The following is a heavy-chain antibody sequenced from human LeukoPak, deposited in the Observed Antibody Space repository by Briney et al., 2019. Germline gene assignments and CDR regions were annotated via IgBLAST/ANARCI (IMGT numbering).Heavy chain of an antibody. Sequence: GGSLRLSCAASGFTFRSYAMHWVRQAPGKGLEWVAVISYDGSNKYYADSVKGRFTISRDNAKNSLYLQMNSLRAEDTAVYYRARVSPNTVTTLQYFDYWGQGTLVTVSS. J-gene: IGHJ4*02. CDR3: ARVSPNTVTTLQYFDY. D-gene: IGHD4-17*01. V-gene: IGHV3-30*04. CDR1: GFTFRSYA. CDR2: ISYDGSNK.